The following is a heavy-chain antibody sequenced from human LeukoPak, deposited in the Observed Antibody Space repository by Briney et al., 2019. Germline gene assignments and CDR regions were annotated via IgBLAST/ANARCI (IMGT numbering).Heavy chain of an antibody. CDR1: GFTFSSYS. J-gene: IGHJ6*03. CDR2: ISSSSYI. V-gene: IGHV3-21*01. Sequence: GGSLRLSCAASGFTFSSYSMNWVRQAPGKGLEWVSSISSSSYIYYADSVKGRFTISRDNAKNSLYLQMNSLRAEDTAVYYCAREYSSGWYNVYYYYMDVWGKGTTVTVSS. CDR3: AREYSSGWYNVYYYYMDV. D-gene: IGHD6-19*01.